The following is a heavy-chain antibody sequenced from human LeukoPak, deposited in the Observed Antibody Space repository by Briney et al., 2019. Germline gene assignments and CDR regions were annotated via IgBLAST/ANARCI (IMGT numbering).Heavy chain of an antibody. J-gene: IGHJ6*02. D-gene: IGHD2-2*02. CDR3: ARDWLVVVPAATPLYYYYGMDV. V-gene: IGHV1-2*02. Sequence: ASVKVSCKASGYTFTGHYMHWVRQAPGQGLEWMGWVNPNSGGTNYAQKFQGRVTMTRDTSISTAYMELSRLRSDDTAVYYCARDWLVVVPAATPLYYYYGMDVWGQGTTVTVSS. CDR2: VNPNSGGT. CDR1: GYTFTGHY.